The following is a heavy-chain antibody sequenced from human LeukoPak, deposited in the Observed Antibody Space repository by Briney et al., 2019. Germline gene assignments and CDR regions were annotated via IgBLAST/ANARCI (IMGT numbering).Heavy chain of an antibody. Sequence: GGSLRLSCAASGFTFSSHWMHWVRQAPGKGLVWVSRIDSGGSATNYADSVRGRFTISRHNSKNTVYLQMNSLRAEDTAVYYCARWAPGGHFDYWGQGTLVTVSS. D-gene: IGHD1-26*01. V-gene: IGHV3-74*01. CDR1: GFTFSSHW. CDR3: ARWAPGGHFDY. J-gene: IGHJ4*02. CDR2: IDSGGSAT.